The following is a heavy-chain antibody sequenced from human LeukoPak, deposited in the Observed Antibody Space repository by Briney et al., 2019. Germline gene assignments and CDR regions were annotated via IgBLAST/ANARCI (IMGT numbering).Heavy chain of an antibody. CDR1: GYTFTSYY. D-gene: IGHD3-3*01. CDR3: ARGTANFWSGYSSHFDY. CDR2: INPSGGST. J-gene: IGHJ4*02. Sequence: ASVMVSCKASGYTFTSYYMHWVRQAPGQGLEWMGIINPSGGSTSYAQKFQGRVTMTRDTSTSTVYMEVSSLRSEDTAVYYCARGTANFWSGYSSHFDYWGQGTLVTVSS. V-gene: IGHV1-46*01.